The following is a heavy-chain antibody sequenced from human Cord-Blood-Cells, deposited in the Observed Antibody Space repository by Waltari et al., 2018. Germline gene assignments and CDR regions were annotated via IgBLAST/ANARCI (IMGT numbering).Heavy chain of an antibody. CDR2: IYYSGST. CDR3: ASVRFLEWLLYY. Sequence: QLQLQESGPGLVKPSETLSLTCTVSGGSISSSSDYWGWIRQPPGKGLEWIGSIYYSGSTYCNPSLNSRVTISVDTSKSQFSLKLSSVTAADTAVYYCASVRFLEWLLYYWGQGTLVTVPS. V-gene: IGHV4-39*01. CDR1: GGSISSSSDY. D-gene: IGHD3-3*01. J-gene: IGHJ4*02.